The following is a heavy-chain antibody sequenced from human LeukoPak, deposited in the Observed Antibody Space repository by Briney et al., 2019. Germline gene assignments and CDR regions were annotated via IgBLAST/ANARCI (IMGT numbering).Heavy chain of an antibody. CDR2: ICGDGGST. J-gene: IGHJ6*02. CDR1: GFTFDDYA. V-gene: IGHV3-43*02. Sequence: GGSLRLSCAAAGFTFDDYAMHWVRRAPGKGLEWVSLICGDGGSTYYADSVKGRFTISRDNSKNSLYLQMNNLRTDDTALYYCAKGFSVLTSNHYYYYYGMDVWGQGTTVTVSS. CDR3: AKGFSVLTSNHYYYYYGMDV. D-gene: IGHD3-9*01.